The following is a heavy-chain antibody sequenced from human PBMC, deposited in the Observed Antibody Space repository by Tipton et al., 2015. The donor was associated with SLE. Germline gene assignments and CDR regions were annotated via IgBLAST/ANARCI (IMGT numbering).Heavy chain of an antibody. J-gene: IGHJ6*02. CDR3: ARAKTGTTYYYYYYGMDV. CDR2: INHSGST. CDR1: GGSFGGNY. V-gene: IGHV4-34*01. D-gene: IGHD1-7*01. Sequence: TLSLTCAVYGGSFGGNYWSWIRQPPGKGLEWIGEINHSGSTNYNPSLKSRVTISVDTSKNQFSLKLSSVTAADTAVYYCARAKTGTTYYYYYYGMDVWGQGTTVTVSS.